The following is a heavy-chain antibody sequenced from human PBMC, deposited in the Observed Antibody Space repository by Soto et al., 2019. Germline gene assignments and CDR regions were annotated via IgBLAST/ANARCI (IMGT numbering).Heavy chain of an antibody. D-gene: IGHD5-12*01. CDR3: ARWGSSGYDSYYLFDY. CDR2: IYPGDSDT. CDR1: GYSFTSYW. J-gene: IGHJ4*02. V-gene: IGHV5-51*01. Sequence: HGESLKISCKGSGYSFTSYWIGWVRQMPGKGLEWMGIIYPGDSDTRYSPSFQGQVTISADKSISTAYLQWSSLKASDTAMYYCARWGSSGYDSYYLFDYWGQGTLVTVSS.